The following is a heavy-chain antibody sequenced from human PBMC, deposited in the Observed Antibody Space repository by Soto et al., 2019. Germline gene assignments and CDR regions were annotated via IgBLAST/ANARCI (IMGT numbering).Heavy chain of an antibody. CDR3: ASDPGGDYSTSSYCLDYFDH. J-gene: IGHJ4*02. CDR2: ISDSGST. V-gene: IGHV3-23*01. D-gene: IGHD2-2*01. Sequence: EVQLLESGGALVQPGGSLRLSCAASGFTFSNYAMNWVRQAPGKGLERVSTISDSGSTYYEASVKGRFTISRDNAKNAMYLLTNSLRTEETAVYYCASDPGGDYSTSSYCLDYFDHWGQGTLVTVSS. CDR1: GFTFSNYA.